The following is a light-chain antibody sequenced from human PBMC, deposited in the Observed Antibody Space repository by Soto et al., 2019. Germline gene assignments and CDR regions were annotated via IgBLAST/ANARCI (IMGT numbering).Light chain of an antibody. CDR3: CSYAIINTVV. CDR1: SSDVGVYNF. V-gene: IGLV2-8*01. CDR2: EVS. Sequence: QSALTQPPSASGSPGQSVTISCSGTSSDVGVYNFVSWYQQHPGKAPKLMIYEVSKRPSGVPDRFSGSKSGNTASLTVSGLQVEDEAVYYCCSYAIINTVVFGGGTKLTVL. J-gene: IGLJ3*02.